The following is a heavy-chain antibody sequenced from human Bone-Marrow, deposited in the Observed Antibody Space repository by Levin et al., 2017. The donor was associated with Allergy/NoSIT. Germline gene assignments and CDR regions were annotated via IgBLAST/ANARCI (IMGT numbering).Heavy chain of an antibody. CDR3: ARIATAGSGKHYYGMDV. D-gene: IGHD6-13*01. V-gene: IGHV4-4*07. CDR2: IYTSGSI. J-gene: IGHJ6*02. CDR1: GGSISGYY. Sequence: SETLSLTCTVSGGSISGYYWSWIRQPAGKGLEWIGRIYTSGSINYNPSLKSRFTMSVDTSKNQFSLKLSSVTAADTAVYYCARIATAGSGKHYYGMDVWGQGSTVTVSS.